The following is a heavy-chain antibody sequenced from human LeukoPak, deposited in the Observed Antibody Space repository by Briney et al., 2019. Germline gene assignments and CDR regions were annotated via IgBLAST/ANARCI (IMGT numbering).Heavy chain of an antibody. CDR3: AKDQRWESPHYLDS. J-gene: IGHJ4*02. D-gene: IGHD1-26*01. V-gene: IGHV3-48*02. CDR1: VFTFSTYC. CDR2: ISSSSSAI. Sequence: GGSLRLSCAASVFTFSTYCINWVRQAPGKGREWVLYISSSSSAIYYADSVKGRFTISRDNAKNSLYVQMNSLRDEDTAVYYCAKDQRWESPHYLDSWGQGTLVTDSS.